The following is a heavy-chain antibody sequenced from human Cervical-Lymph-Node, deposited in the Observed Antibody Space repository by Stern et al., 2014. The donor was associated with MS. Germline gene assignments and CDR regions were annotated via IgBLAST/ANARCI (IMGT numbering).Heavy chain of an antibody. CDR1: EYTHNNYL. D-gene: IGHD2-15*01. J-gene: IGHJ6*02. V-gene: IGHV1-46*02. CDR2: INPSGAT. Sequence: QLVQSGSEVKKPGASVKVSCKASEYTHNNYLIHWVRQAPGQRPDWMGVINPSGATNYAQKVQDRVTMTTDASTSTFYMELSRLRSEDTAVYYCAVRYCSGGRCYSVPDVWGQGTTVSVSS. CDR3: AVRYCSGGRCYSVPDV.